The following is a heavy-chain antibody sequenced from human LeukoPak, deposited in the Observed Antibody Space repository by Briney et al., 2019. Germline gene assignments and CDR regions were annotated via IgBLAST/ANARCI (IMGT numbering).Heavy chain of an antibody. J-gene: IGHJ4*02. D-gene: IGHD5-18*01. CDR2: ISPGGTDV. V-gene: IGHV3-11*04. CDR3: ARTARVLDS. CDR1: GFIFTDFY. Sequence: GGSLRLSCEASGFIFTDFYMTWIRQAPGKGLECLSYISPGGTDVIYADSVKGRFTISRDNAKNSIFLQMNDLRAEDTAVYYCARTARVLDSWGQGTLVTVSS.